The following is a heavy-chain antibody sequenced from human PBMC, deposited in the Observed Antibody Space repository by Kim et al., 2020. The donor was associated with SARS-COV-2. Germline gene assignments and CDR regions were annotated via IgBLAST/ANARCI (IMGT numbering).Heavy chain of an antibody. Sequence: YEQKFQGRVAITADEPTSTAYMELSSPRSEDTAVYYCARVSGYDLRFNDYWGQGTLVTVSS. V-gene: IGHV1-69*01. D-gene: IGHD5-12*01. CDR3: ARVSGYDLRFNDY. J-gene: IGHJ4*02.